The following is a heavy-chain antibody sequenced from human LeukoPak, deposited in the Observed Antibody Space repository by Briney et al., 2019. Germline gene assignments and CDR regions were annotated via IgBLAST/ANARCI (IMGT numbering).Heavy chain of an antibody. CDR3: AREGIITSYFDY. J-gene: IGHJ4*02. CDR1: GGSISSYY. CDR2: IYYSGST. V-gene: IGHV4-59*12. D-gene: IGHD3-16*01. Sequence: SETLSLTCTVSGGSISSYYWSWIRQPPGKGLEWIGYIYYSGSTYYNPSLKSRVTISVDTSKNQFSLKLSSVTAADTAVYYCAREGIITSYFDYWGQGTLVTVSS.